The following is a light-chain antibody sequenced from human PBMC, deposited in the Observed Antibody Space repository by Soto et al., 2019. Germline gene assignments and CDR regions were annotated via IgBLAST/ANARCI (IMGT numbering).Light chain of an antibody. Sequence: EIVLTQSPGTLSLSPGERATLSCWTSQSISSSYLGWYQQKPGQAPRLLIYGTSSRATGIPDRFSGSGSGTEFTLTINRLEPEDLEVYYCQQYALSPATFGGGTKVDIK. J-gene: IGKJ4*01. V-gene: IGKV3-20*01. CDR3: QQYALSPAT. CDR1: QSISSSY. CDR2: GTS.